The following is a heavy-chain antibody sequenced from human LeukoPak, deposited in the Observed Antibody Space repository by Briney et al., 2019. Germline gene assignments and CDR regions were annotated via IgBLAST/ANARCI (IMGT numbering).Heavy chain of an antibody. D-gene: IGHD2-15*01. Sequence: GGSLRLSCAASGFTFSDYYMSWIRQAPGKGLEWVSYISSSGSTIYYADSVKGRFTISRDNAKNMLYLQMNSLRAEDTAVYYCAKVKGYCTGGSCSPLFDYWGQGTLVTVSS. CDR3: AKVKGYCTGGSCSPLFDY. CDR1: GFTFSDYY. CDR2: ISSSGSTI. V-gene: IGHV3-11*01. J-gene: IGHJ4*02.